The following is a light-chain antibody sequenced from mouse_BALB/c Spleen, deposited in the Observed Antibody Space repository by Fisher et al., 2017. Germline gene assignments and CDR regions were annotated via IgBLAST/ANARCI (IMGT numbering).Light chain of an antibody. CDR3: HQWSSYT. CDR2: LTS. Sequence: IVLTQTTAIMSASPGEKVTMTCSASSSVSSSYLYWYQQKPRSSPKPWIYLTSNLASGVPARFSGSGSGTFYSLTISSVEAEDAADYYCHQWSSYTFGGGTKLEIK. V-gene: IGKV4-79*01. CDR1: SSVSSSY. J-gene: IGKJ2*01.